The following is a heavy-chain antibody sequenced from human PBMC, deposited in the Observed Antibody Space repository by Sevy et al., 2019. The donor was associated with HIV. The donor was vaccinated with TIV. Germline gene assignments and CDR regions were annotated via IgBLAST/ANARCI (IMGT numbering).Heavy chain of an antibody. Sequence: QSQTLSLTCTVSGGSIARSSYDWGWIRQSPGKGLEWIGSIYFSGSTSYATSLRSRVTISVDTSKNQVSLKMRSVTATDTAFYYCARHGGLVDRGFDFWGQRALVTVSS. J-gene: IGHJ4*02. D-gene: IGHD3-10*01. CDR1: GGSIARSSYD. CDR3: ARHGGLVDRGFDF. V-gene: IGHV4-39*01. CDR2: IYFSGST.